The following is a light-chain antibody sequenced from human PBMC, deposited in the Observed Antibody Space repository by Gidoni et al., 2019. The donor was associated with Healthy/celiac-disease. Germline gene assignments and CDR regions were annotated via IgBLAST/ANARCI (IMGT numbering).Light chain of an antibody. CDR2: SAS. V-gene: IGKV1-27*01. Sequence: DIPVTQSPSSPSSSVGDRVTINFRVSQGISSYLNWYRQKPGKVPKLLIYSASNLQSGVPSRFSCSGSGTDFTLTISSLQPEDVATYYGQRTYNAPPCRTFGGGTKVEIK. CDR3: QRTYNAPPCRT. CDR1: QGISSY. J-gene: IGKJ4*01.